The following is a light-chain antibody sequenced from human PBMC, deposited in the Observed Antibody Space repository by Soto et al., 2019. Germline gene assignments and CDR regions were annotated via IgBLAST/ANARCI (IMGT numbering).Light chain of an antibody. Sequence: QSALTQPASVSGSPGQSITISCTGTSSDVGGYNYVSWYQQHPGKAPKLMIYDVSNRSSGVANRFSGSKSGNTATLTISGLQPEDEADYYYSSYTSSTTVAVVFGGGTKLTVL. CDR3: SSYTSSTTVAVV. V-gene: IGLV2-14*01. J-gene: IGLJ2*01. CDR1: SSDVGGYNY. CDR2: DVS.